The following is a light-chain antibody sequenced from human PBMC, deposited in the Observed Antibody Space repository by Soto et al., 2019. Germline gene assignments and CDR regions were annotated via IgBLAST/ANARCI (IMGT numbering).Light chain of an antibody. V-gene: IGLV2-8*01. J-gene: IGLJ3*02. CDR1: SSDVGAYNY. Sequence: QSALTQPPSASGSPGQSVTISCTGTSSDVGAYNYVSWYQQHAGKAPKLVIYEVTKRPSGVPDRFSGSKSANTASLTVSGLQAEDEADYYRSSFASSNPWVFGGGTKLTVL. CDR3: SSFASSNPWV. CDR2: EVT.